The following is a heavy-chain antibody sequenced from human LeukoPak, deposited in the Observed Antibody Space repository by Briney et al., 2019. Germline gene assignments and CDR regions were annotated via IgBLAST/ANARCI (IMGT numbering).Heavy chain of an antibody. V-gene: IGHV3-23*01. Sequence: AGGSLRLSCAASGFTFSSYAMSWVRQAPGKGLDWVSTISGSGGSTYYADSVKGRFTISRDNSKNTLYLQMNSLRAEDTAVYYCTKGPFADPFDIWGQGIMVTVSS. CDR2: ISGSGGST. J-gene: IGHJ3*02. CDR3: TKGPFADPFDI. CDR1: GFTFSSYA. D-gene: IGHD3-10*01.